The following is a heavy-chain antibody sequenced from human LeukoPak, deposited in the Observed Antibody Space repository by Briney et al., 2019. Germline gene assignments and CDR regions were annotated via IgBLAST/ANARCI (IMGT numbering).Heavy chain of an antibody. J-gene: IGHJ4*02. CDR3: ARDGPAQMVDFDY. V-gene: IGHV1-2*02. CDR1: GYTFTGSGWY. Sequence: ASVKVSCKASGYTFTGSGWYLYWLRQAPGQGLECVGWIHPNNGATLYALKFQGRVAMTTDTSISTAYMELSRLRPDDTAMYYCARDGPAQMVDFDYWGQGTLVTVSS. D-gene: IGHD3-10*01. CDR2: IHPNNGAT.